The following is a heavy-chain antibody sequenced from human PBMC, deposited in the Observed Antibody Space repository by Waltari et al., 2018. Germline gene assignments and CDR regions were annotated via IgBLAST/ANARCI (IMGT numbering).Heavy chain of an antibody. Sequence: EVQLLESGGGLAQPGGSLRISCEASEFTFSNYAMSWVRQAPGKGLEWISGISGSGDSTYYADSVTGRFTISRDNSKNTLYLQMNSLRAEDTAVYYCANSTLKGYYWGQGTLVTVSS. J-gene: IGHJ4*02. CDR1: EFTFSNYA. V-gene: IGHV3-23*01. CDR2: ISGSGDST. CDR3: ANSTLKGYY.